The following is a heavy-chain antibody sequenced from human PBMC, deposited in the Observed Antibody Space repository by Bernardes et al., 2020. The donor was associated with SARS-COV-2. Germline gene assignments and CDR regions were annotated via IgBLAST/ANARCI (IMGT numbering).Heavy chain of an antibody. CDR2: LQQDGSEK. CDR1: GSTFSTHW. CDR3: AREQGYYGSGNYYYYYGMDV. V-gene: IGHV3-7*01. D-gene: IGHD3-10*01. Sequence: AGSLTPSCAASGSTFSTHWMSRVRQAPGTGLEWMANLQQDGSEKYYVDSVKGRFTISRDNAKNSLFLQMNSLRAEDTAVYYCAREQGYYGSGNYYYYYGMDVWGQGTAVTVSS. J-gene: IGHJ6*02.